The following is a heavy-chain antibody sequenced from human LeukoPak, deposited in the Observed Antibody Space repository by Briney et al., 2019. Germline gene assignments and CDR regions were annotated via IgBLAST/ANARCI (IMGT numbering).Heavy chain of an antibody. J-gene: IGHJ6*04. CDR2: IYHSGST. D-gene: IGHD1-26*01. CDR3: AGSRVPYGLDV. Sequence: PSETLSLTCVVSGGSISSNWWSWVRQPPGKGLEWIGEIYHSGSTNYNPSLKSRVTMSVDNPKNEFFLKLSSVTAADTAVYYCAGSRVPYGLDVWGKGTTVTVSS. V-gene: IGHV4-4*02. CDR1: GGSISSNW.